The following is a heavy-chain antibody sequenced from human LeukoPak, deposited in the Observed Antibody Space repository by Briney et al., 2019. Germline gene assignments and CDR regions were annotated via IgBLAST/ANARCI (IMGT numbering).Heavy chain of an antibody. Sequence: RGSLRLSCTASGFSFSGHWMHWARQLPGKGLVWVSRISPTGSTTSYADSVKGRFTVSRDNAKNTLYLQVNNLRAEDTAVYYCARGPNSNWSGLDFWGQGTLLTVSS. V-gene: IGHV3-74*01. J-gene: IGHJ4*02. CDR3: ARGPNSNWSGLDF. D-gene: IGHD6-6*01. CDR1: GFSFSGHW. CDR2: ISPTGSTT.